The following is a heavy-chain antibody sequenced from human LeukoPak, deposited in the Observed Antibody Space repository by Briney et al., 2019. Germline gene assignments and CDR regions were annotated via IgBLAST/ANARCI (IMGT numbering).Heavy chain of an antibody. CDR1: GFTFSSFA. CDR2: ISGGGGST. CDR3: ARDHDTNGMDV. V-gene: IGHV3-23*01. D-gene: IGHD3-22*01. Sequence: GGSLRLSCAASGFTFSSFAMSWVRQAPGKGLEWVSSISGGGGSTYYADSVKGRFTISRHNSKNTLYLQMNSLRAEDTAVYYCARDHDTNGMDVWGQGTTVTVSS. J-gene: IGHJ6*02.